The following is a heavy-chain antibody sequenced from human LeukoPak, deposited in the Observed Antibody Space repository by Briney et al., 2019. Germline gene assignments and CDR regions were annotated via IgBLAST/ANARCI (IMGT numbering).Heavy chain of an antibody. V-gene: IGHV3-9*01. CDR3: AKDKWELPLGPFDY. J-gene: IGHJ4*02. CDR2: ISWNSGSI. D-gene: IGHD1-26*01. CDR1: GFTFDDYA. Sequence: PGRSLRLSCAASGFTFDDYAMHWVRQAPGKGLEWVSGISWNSGSIGYADSVKGRFTISRDNAKNSLYLQMNSLRAEHTALYYCAKDKWELPLGPFDYWGQGTLVTVSS.